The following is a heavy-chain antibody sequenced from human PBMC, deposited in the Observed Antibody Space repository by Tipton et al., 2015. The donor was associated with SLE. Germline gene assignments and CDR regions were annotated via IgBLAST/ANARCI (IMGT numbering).Heavy chain of an antibody. CDR3: ASIKAEYYGSGSYYVD. V-gene: IGHV4-59*11. D-gene: IGHD3-10*01. CDR2: IYYSGGT. CDR1: GDSINSHY. Sequence: TLSLTCTVSGDSINSHYWSWLRQPPGKGLEYIGYIYYSGGTNHNPSLNNRVTISVDRSNNQFSLKLSSVTPADMAVYYCASIKAEYYGSGSYYVDWGQGTLVTVSS. J-gene: IGHJ4*02.